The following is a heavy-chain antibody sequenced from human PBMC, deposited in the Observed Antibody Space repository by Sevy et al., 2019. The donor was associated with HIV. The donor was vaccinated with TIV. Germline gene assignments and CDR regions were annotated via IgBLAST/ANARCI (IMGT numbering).Heavy chain of an antibody. CDR1: GDSVSSNSAA. V-gene: IGHV6-1*01. CDR3: TRRGDSSGLFDY. D-gene: IGHD6-19*01. CDR2: TYYRSKWYN. Sequence: SQTLSLTCAISGDSVSSNSAAWNWIRQSPSRGLEWLGRTYYRSKWYNDYAVSVKSRITINPDTSNNQFSLQLNSVTPEDTAVYYCTRRGDSSGLFDYWGQGTLVTVSS. J-gene: IGHJ4*02.